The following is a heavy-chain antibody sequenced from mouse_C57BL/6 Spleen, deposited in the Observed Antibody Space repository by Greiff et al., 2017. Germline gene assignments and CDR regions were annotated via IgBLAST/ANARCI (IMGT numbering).Heavy chain of an antibody. Sequence: QVQLQQPGAELVKPGASVKLSCKASGYTFTSYWMQWVKQRPGQGLEWIGEIDPSDSYTNYNQKFKGKATLTVDTSSSTAYMQLSSLTSEDSAVYDCAPAIVTTEGGAYWGQGTLVTVSA. J-gene: IGHJ3*01. V-gene: IGHV1-50*01. CDR1: GYTFTSYW. D-gene: IGHD2-5*01. CDR3: APAIVTTEGGAY. CDR2: IDPSDSYT.